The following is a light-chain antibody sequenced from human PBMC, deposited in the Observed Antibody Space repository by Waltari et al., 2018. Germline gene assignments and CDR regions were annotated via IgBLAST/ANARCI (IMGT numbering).Light chain of an antibody. V-gene: IGLV1-44*01. CDR2: SNN. J-gene: IGLJ1*01. Sequence: QSVLTQPPSASGTPGQRVTISCSGSSSNIGSNPVNWYQPLPGTAPKHLIYSNNQRPSGVPARFSGSKSGTSASLAIRGLQSEDEADYYCAAWDDSLNGLYVFGTGTKVTVL. CDR1: SSNIGSNP. CDR3: AAWDDSLNGLYV.